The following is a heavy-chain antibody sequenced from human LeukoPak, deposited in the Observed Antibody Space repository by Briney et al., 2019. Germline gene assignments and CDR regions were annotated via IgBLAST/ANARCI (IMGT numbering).Heavy chain of an antibody. V-gene: IGHV3-23*01. CDR2: ISGSGGST. Sequence: GGSLRLSCGASGFTFSSYAMSWVRQAPGKGLEWVSAISGSGGSTYYADSVKGRFTISRDNSKNTLYLQMNSLRAEDTAVYYCAKALGYSGCHFDFWGQGTLVTVSS. J-gene: IGHJ4*02. CDR1: GFTFSSYA. D-gene: IGHD5-12*01. CDR3: AKALGYSGCHFDF.